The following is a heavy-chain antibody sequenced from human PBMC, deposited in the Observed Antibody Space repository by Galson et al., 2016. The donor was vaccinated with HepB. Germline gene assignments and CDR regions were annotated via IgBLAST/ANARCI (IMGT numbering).Heavy chain of an antibody. D-gene: IGHD1-1*01. CDR3: ARTAKLSSSGHYLDY. J-gene: IGHJ4*02. CDR1: GLRFSSYG. Sequence: SLRLSCAASGLRFSSYGMHWVRQALGKGLEWVAVIWYDGYYKYYGDSVKGRFTISRDNSENTLYLQMDSLTTEDTAVYYCARTAKLSSSGHYLDYWGQGTLVTVSS. V-gene: IGHV3-33*08. CDR2: IWYDGYYK.